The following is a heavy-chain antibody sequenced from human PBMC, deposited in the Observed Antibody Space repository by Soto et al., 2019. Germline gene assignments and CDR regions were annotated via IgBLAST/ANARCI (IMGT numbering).Heavy chain of an antibody. Sequence: LEILSLSCAVYGGSFSGYYWSWIRQPPGKGLEWIGEINHSGSTNYNPSLKSRVTISVDTSKNQFSLKLSSVTAADTAVYYCARGVGLAKSAHYYYYYMDVWGKGTTVTVSS. CDR3: ARGVGLAKSAHYYYYYMDV. J-gene: IGHJ6*03. CDR2: INHSGST. CDR1: GGSFSGYY. V-gene: IGHV4-34*01. D-gene: IGHD6-19*01.